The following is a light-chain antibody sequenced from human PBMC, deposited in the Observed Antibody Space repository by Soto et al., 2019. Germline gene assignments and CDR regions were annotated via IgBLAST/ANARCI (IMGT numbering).Light chain of an antibody. CDR2: EGT. CDR1: SSDVGSYNR. J-gene: IGLJ1*01. CDR3: CSYTTTYTYV. V-gene: IGLV2-23*01. Sequence: QSALTQPASVSGSPGQSITISCTGTSSDVGSYNRVSWYQQHPGKAPKLMIYEGTKRPSGVSTRFSGSKSGNTASLTISGLLAEDEVDYYCCSYTTTYTYVFGTGTKVTVL.